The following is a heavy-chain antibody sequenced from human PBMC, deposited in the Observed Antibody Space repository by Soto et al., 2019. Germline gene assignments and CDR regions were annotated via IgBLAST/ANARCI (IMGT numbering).Heavy chain of an antibody. J-gene: IGHJ6*02. D-gene: IGHD6-13*01. V-gene: IGHV1-69*13. CDR3: VFIAAAGTSFGMDV. CDR1: GGTFSSYA. CDR2: IIPIFGTA. Sequence: SVKVSCKASGGTFSSYAISWVRQAPGQGLEWMGGIIPIFGTANYAQKFQGRVTITADESTSTAYMELSSLRSEDTAVYYCVFIAAAGTSFGMDVWGQGTTVTVS.